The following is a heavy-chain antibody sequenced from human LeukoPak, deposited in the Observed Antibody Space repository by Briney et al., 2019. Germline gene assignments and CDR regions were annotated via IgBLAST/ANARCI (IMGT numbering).Heavy chain of an antibody. D-gene: IGHD2-21*01. Sequence: SETLSLTCTVSGGSISSYYWSWIRQPAGKGLEWIGRIYTSGSTNYNPSLKSRVTMSVDTSKNQFSLKLSSVTAADTAVCYCARGGFGISPYCGGDCYTDSDAFDIWGQGTMVTVSS. J-gene: IGHJ3*02. V-gene: IGHV4-4*07. CDR2: IYTSGST. CDR1: GGSISSYY. CDR3: ARGGFGISPYCGGDCYTDSDAFDI.